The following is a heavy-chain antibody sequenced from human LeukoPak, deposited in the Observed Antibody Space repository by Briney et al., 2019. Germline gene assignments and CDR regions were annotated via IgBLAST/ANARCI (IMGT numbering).Heavy chain of an antibody. V-gene: IGHV4-59*01. D-gene: IGHD5-12*01. Sequence: PETLSLTCTVSGGSISNTYWSWIRQPPGQGLEWIGYIYYSGSTSYNPSLKRRVTISLDTSKNQFSLKLSSVTAADTAVYYCAGDYIGYEATFDIWGQGTMVTVSS. CDR2: IYYSGST. J-gene: IGHJ3*02. CDR1: GGSISNTY. CDR3: AGDYIGYEATFDI.